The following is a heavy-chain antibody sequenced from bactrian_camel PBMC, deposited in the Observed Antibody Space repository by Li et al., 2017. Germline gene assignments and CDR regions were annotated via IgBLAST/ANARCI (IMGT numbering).Heavy chain of an antibody. Sequence: DVQLVESGGGSVQAGGSLRLSCAASGDAYGRNCIGWFRVRPGKEREGVAAISVGGRTYYADSVKGRFTISQDSARNTVYLQMNNLQPEDTATYYCAEGRGSRGEHCYSLNYWGQGTQVTVS. V-gene: IGHV3S67*01. CDR1: GDAYGRNC. CDR3: AEGRGSRGEHCYSLNY. CDR2: ISVGGRT. D-gene: IGHD6*01. J-gene: IGHJ4*01.